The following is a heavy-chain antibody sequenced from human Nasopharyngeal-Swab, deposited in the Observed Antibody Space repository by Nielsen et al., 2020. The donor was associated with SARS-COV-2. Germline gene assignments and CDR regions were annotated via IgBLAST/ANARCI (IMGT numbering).Heavy chain of an antibody. Sequence: GGSLRLSCAASGFTFSSYGMSWVRQAPGKGLEWVSGIYWNGGNTGYGDSVKGRFTISRDNAKNSLYLQMNTLRAEDTAFYYCVRTYSSSWTFFDYWGQGTLVTVSS. J-gene: IGHJ4*02. CDR3: VRTYSSSWTFFDY. V-gene: IGHV3-20*04. CDR2: IYWNGGNT. D-gene: IGHD6-13*01. CDR1: GFTFSSYG.